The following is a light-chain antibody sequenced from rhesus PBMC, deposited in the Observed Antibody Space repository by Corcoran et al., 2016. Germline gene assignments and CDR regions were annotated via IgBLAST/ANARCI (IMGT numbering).Light chain of an antibody. V-gene: IGKV3-42*01. CDR3: QKTNDWPYS. Sequence: ETVMMQSPATLSLSPGERATLSCRASQSVGSTLAWYQQKPGQAPRLLIYGASRRATGIPDRFSGSGAGTEFTLTISGLVPESVGVCYCQKTNDWPYSFGQGTKVEIK. CDR2: GAS. J-gene: IGKJ2*01. CDR1: QSVGST.